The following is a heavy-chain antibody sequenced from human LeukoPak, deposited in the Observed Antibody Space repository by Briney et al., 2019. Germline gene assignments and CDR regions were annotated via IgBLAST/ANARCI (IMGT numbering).Heavy chain of an antibody. CDR1: GGSVSRSPYY. CDR2: IYYSGST. CDR3: ARGYYYDSSGYYRKSFDY. J-gene: IGHJ4*02. D-gene: IGHD3-22*01. Sequence: SETLSLTCTVSGGSVSRSPYYWGWIRQPPGKGLEWIGNIYYSGSTYYNPSLKSRVTISVDTSKNQFSLMLSSVTAADTAVYYCARGYYYDSSGYYRKSFDYWGQGTLVTVSS. V-gene: IGHV4-39*07.